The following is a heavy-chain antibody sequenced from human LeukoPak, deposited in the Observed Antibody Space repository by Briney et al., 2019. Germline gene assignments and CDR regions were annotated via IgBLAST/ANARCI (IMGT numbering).Heavy chain of an antibody. CDR1: GGSISSYY. D-gene: IGHD6-19*01. V-gene: IGHV4-59*01. CDR2: IYYSGST. Sequence: SETLSLTCTVSGGSISSYYWSWIRQPPGKGLEWIGNIYYSGSTIYNPSLKSRVTMSVDTSKNQFSLNLTSVTAADTAVYYCAREGKLTGYFGGLGFNYWGQGTLVTVSS. J-gene: IGHJ4*02. CDR3: AREGKLTGYFGGLGFNY.